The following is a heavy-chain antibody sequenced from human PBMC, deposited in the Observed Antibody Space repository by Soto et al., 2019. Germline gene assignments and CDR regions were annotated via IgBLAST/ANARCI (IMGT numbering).Heavy chain of an antibody. V-gene: IGHV3-21*02. CDR3: ARDPLYYQSGSGPF. CDR2: VSSGSSYI. CDR1: GFTFSDYT. Sequence: EGQLMESGGGLVKPGGSLRLSCAASGFTFSDYTMNWVRQAPGKGLEWVSSVSSGSSYIYYADSVKGRFTISRDNAKNSLYLQMNSLRAEDTAVYYCARDPLYYQSGSGPFWGQGTLVTVSS. D-gene: IGHD2-2*01. J-gene: IGHJ4*02.